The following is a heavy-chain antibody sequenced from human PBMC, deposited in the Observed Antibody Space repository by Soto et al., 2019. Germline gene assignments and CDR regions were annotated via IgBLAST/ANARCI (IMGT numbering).Heavy chain of an antibody. CDR2: IWYDGSNK. CDR1: GFTFSSYG. D-gene: IGHD4-17*01. Sequence: QVQLVESGGGVVQPGRSLRLSCAASGFTFSSYGMHWVRQVPGKGLEWVAVIWYDGSNKYYADSVKGRFTISRDNSKNTLYLKMNSLRAEDTAVYYCARAVLGDPTGRFDYWGQGTLVTVSS. V-gene: IGHV3-33*01. J-gene: IGHJ4*02. CDR3: ARAVLGDPTGRFDY.